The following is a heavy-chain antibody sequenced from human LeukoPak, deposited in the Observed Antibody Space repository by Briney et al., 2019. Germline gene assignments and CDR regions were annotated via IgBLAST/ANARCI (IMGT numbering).Heavy chain of an antibody. Sequence: SQTLSLTCTVSGGSISSGDYYWSWIRQPPGKGLEWIGYIYYSGSTYYNPSLESRVTISVDTSKNQFSLKLSSVTAADTAVYYCARNSGSLPYYYYYYMDVWGKGTTVTVSS. D-gene: IGHD1-26*01. CDR1: GGSISSGDYY. J-gene: IGHJ6*03. V-gene: IGHV4-30-4*08. CDR3: ARNSGSLPYYYYYYMDV. CDR2: IYYSGST.